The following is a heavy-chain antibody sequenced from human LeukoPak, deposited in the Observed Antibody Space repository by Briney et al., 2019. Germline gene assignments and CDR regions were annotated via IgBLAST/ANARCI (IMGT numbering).Heavy chain of an antibody. D-gene: IGHD6-13*01. V-gene: IGHV3-30*18. CDR3: AKDMYSSSWYYFDY. Sequence: PGGSLRLSCAASGFTFSSYGMHWVRQAPGKGLEWVAVISYDGSNKYYADSVKGRFTISRGNSKNTLYLQMNGLRAEDTAVYYCAKDMYSSSWYYFDYWGQGTLVTVSS. CDR2: ISYDGSNK. CDR1: GFTFSSYG. J-gene: IGHJ4*02.